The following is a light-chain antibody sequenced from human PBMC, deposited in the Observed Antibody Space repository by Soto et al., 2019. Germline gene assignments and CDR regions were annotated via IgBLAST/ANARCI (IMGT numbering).Light chain of an antibody. Sequence: TVFTQSPATLSLSPGEGATLSRRASQSVSTSLAWYQQKPGQAPRLLIYGASRRAAGIPGRFSGSGSGTDFTLTISSLEPEDFAVYYCQQHGSSPITFGQGTRLEIK. CDR2: GAS. CDR1: QSVSTS. CDR3: QQHGSSPIT. J-gene: IGKJ5*01. V-gene: IGKV3-20*01.